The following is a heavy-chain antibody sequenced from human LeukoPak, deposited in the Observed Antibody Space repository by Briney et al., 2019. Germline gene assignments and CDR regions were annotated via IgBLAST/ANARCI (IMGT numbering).Heavy chain of an antibody. V-gene: IGHV3-53*01. CDR3: ARELYSGSYYGDYFDY. CDR2: IYSGGST. D-gene: IGHD1-26*01. CDR1: GFTVSSNY. Sequence: GGSLRLSCAASGFTVSSNYMSWVRQAPGKGLEWVSVIYSGGSTYYADSVKGRFTISRDNSKNTLYLQMNSLRAEDTAVYYCARELYSGSYYGDYFDYWGQGTLVTVSS. J-gene: IGHJ4*02.